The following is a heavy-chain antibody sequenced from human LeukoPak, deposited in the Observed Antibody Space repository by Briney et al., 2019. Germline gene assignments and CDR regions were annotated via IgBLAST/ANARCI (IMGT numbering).Heavy chain of an antibody. J-gene: IGHJ4*02. V-gene: IGHV5-51*01. CDR3: ARVGRESSTGWLDY. Sequence: GESLKISCKGSGYSFTSYWIGWVRQMPGKGLEWMGIIYPGDSDTRYSPSFQGQVTISADKSISTAYLQWSSLRSDDTAVYYCARVGRESSTGWLDYWGQGTLVTVSS. CDR2: IYPGDSDT. CDR1: GYSFTSYW. D-gene: IGHD6-19*01.